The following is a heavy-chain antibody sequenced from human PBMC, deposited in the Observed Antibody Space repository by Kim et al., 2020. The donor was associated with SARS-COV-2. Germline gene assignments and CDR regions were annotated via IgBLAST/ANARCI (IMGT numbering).Heavy chain of an antibody. CDR1: GGSISSGGYY. D-gene: IGHD4-17*01. CDR3: ARVPILDGDYGGVDY. V-gene: IGHV4-31*03. Sequence: SETLSLTCTVSGGSISSGGYYWSWIRQHPGKGLEWIGYIYYSGSTYYNPSLKSRVTISVDTSKNQFSLKLSSVTAADTAVYYCARVPILDGDYGGVDYWGQGTLVTVSS. J-gene: IGHJ4*02. CDR2: IYYSGST.